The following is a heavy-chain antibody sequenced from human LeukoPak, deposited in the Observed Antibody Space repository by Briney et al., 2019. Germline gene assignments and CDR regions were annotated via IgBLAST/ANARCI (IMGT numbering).Heavy chain of an antibody. CDR1: GGTFSNYA. Sequence: GASVKASCKASGGTFSNYAFSWVRQAPGQGLEWMGGIIPFFGTPKYAQNFQGRVTITADESTSTAYTVYMELSSLRSEDTAVYYCARGRCSSTRCYYLDYWGQGTLVTVSS. CDR2: IIPFFGTP. V-gene: IGHV1-69*13. CDR3: ARGRCSSTRCYYLDY. J-gene: IGHJ4*02. D-gene: IGHD2-2*01.